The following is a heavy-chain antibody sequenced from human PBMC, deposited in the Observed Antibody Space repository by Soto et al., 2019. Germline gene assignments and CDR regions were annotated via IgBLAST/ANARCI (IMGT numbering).Heavy chain of an antibody. Sequence: ASVKVSCKASGYTFTSYAMHWVRQAPGQRLEWMGWINAGNGNTKYSQKFQGRVTITRDTSASTAYMELNSLRSEDTAVYYCARDGGVIAAYLDYWGQGTLVTVSS. V-gene: IGHV1-3*01. J-gene: IGHJ4*02. CDR1: GYTFTSYA. D-gene: IGHD3-16*02. CDR2: INAGNGNT. CDR3: ARDGGVIAAYLDY.